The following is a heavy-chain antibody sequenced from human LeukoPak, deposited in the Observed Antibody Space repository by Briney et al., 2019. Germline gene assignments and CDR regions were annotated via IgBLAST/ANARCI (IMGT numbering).Heavy chain of an antibody. J-gene: IGHJ4*02. V-gene: IGHV3-23*01. CDR1: GLTFRNYA. D-gene: IGHD3-22*01. CDR2: ISGDGADF. Sequence: GGSLRLSCAASGLTFRNYAMIWVRQTPGKGLEWVSSISGDGADFYSTDSVKGRFTISRDNSKNTLYLQMNSLRAEDTAVYYCAKDRYYYDSGGPNSRFDYWGQGTLVTVSS. CDR3: AKDRYYYDSGGPNSRFDY.